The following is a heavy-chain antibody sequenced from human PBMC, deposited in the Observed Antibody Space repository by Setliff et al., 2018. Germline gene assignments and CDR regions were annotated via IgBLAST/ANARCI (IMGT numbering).Heavy chain of an antibody. Sequence: PGGSLRLSCAASGFTFSSYWMSWVRQAPGKGLEWVANIQQDGSEKYHVDSVMGRFTISRDNAKNTLYLQMNSLRAEDTAVYYCARRPSGGWFLNWFDPWGQGTLVTVSS. D-gene: IGHD6-19*01. CDR1: GFTFSSYW. V-gene: IGHV3-7*01. CDR2: IQQDGSEK. J-gene: IGHJ5*02. CDR3: ARRPSGGWFLNWFDP.